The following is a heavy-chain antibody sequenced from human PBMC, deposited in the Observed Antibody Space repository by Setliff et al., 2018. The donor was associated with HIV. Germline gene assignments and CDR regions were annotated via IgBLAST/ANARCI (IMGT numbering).Heavy chain of an antibody. CDR1: GGSMSSSSYY. D-gene: IGHD3-10*01. CDR2: IYYSGAT. CDR3: ARHGYVSGGFYKTPGPYYFDY. J-gene: IGHJ4*02. V-gene: IGHV4-39*01. Sequence: KTSETLSLTCTVSGGSMSSSSYYWGWIRQTPDKGLEWIGIIYYSGATYYNPSLTSRVTISVDTSRNQFSLKLRSVTAADTAAYYCARHGYVSGGFYKTPGPYYFDYWGQGALVTVSS.